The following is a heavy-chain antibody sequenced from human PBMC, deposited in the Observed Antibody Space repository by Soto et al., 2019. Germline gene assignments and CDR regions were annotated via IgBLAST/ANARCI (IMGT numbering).Heavy chain of an antibody. V-gene: IGHV4-31*03. Sequence: QVQLQESGPGLVKPSQTLSLTCTVSGGSISSGGYYWSWIRQHPGKGLEWIGYIYYSGSTYYNPSLKSRVTISVDTSKNQCSLNLSSVTAADTAVYYCANTRKDGSGSYRGWFDPWGQVTLVTVSS. J-gene: IGHJ5*02. D-gene: IGHD3-10*01. CDR3: ANTRKDGSGSYRGWFDP. CDR1: GGSISSGGYY. CDR2: IYYSGST.